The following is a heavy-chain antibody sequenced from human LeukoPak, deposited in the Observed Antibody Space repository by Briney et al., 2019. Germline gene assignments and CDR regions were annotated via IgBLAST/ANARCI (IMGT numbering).Heavy chain of an antibody. D-gene: IGHD3-22*01. J-gene: IGHJ3*02. CDR3: ARDIGYDSSGYPI. CDR2: INSSSSSYI. Sequence: PGGSLRLSCAASGFTFSSYSMNWVRQAPGKGLEWVSSINSSSSSYIYYADSVKGRFTISRDNAKNSLYLQMNSLRAEDTAVYYCARDIGYDSSGYPIWGQGTMVTVSS. V-gene: IGHV3-21*01. CDR1: GFTFSSYS.